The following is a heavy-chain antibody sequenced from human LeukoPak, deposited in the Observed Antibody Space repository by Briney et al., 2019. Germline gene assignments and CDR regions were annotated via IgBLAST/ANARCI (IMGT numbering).Heavy chain of an antibody. CDR3: ARGVPLGGYSVQQLVWGSYYYMDV. CDR1: GGFLTDYY. D-gene: IGHD3-16*01. V-gene: IGHV4-34*01. J-gene: IGHJ6*03. Sequence: PSETLSLTCGLYGGFLTDYYWTWIRPPPGRGPVWNGEINNSGRTNYNPSLKSRVTISVDTSKNQFSLKLSSVTAVDTAVYYCARGVPLGGYSVQQLVWGSYYYMDVWGSGTTVTVSS. CDR2: INNSGRT.